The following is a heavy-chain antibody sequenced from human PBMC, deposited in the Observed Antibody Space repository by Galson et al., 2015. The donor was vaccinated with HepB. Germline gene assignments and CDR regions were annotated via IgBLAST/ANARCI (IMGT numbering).Heavy chain of an antibody. D-gene: IGHD3-22*01. Sequence: SLRLSCATSGFTFNTYDMNWVRRAPGKGLEWVSSISGSGTYTYYADSVKGRFTISRDNAKNSLSLQMNDLRAEDTAVYYCATGEHFDSSGYYYRDLDYWGQGTLVTVSS. CDR1: GFTFNTYD. J-gene: IGHJ4*02. CDR2: ISGSGTYT. V-gene: IGHV3-21*01. CDR3: ATGEHFDSSGYYYRDLDY.